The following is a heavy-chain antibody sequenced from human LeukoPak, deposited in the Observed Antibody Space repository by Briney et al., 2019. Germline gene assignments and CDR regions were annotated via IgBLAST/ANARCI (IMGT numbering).Heavy chain of an antibody. CDR2: IFPAEYDI. J-gene: IGHJ6*02. CDR3: ARHGIQGCSGTRCFTSFHYFGMDV. D-gene: IGHD2-2*02. CDR1: GDSFIDYW. Sequence: GGSLKISWKGSGDSFIDYWIGGVRRLPGKGPEGMGIIFPAEYDIKYNPSCQGQVTISVDKSPSTAYLQWSSLQASDTAMYYCARHGIQGCSGTRCFTSFHYFGMDVWGQGTTVTVSS. V-gene: IGHV5-51*01.